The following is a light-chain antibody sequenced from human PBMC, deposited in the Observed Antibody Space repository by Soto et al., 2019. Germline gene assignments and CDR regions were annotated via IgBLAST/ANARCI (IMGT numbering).Light chain of an antibody. CDR1: QSVRSTY. J-gene: IGKJ5*01. CDR2: DIC. CDR3: QQYNNWPS. V-gene: IGKV3-15*01. Sequence: PVTLPFSLAARATLSLRASQSVRSTYLIWYQQRPGQASRLAIYDICNRAAGVPVRFSGSGAQTEFTTISRRLQSEDFAVYCCQQYNNWPSFGQGTRVEI.